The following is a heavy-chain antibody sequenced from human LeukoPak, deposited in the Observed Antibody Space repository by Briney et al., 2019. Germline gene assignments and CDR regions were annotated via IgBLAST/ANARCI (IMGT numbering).Heavy chain of an antibody. CDR3: ATQYGDYPRTAFDI. CDR1: GFTFSSYA. CDR2: ISGSGGGT. J-gene: IGHJ3*02. D-gene: IGHD4-17*01. V-gene: IGHV3-23*01. Sequence: HPGGSLRLSCAASGFTFSSYAMSWVRQAPGKGLEWVSAISGSGGGTYYADSVKGRFTISRDNSKNTLYLQMNSLRAEDTAVYYCATQYGDYPRTAFDIWGQGTMVTVSS.